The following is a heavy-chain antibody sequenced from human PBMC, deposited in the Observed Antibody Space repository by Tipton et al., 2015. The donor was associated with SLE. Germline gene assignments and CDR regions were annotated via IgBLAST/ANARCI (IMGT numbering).Heavy chain of an antibody. Sequence: TLSLTCTVSGGSISSSSYYWGWIRQPPGKGLEWIGSIYYSGSTNYNPSLKSRVTISVDTSKNQSSLKLSSVTAADTAVYYCASALGDAAFDIWGQGTMVTVSS. CDR2: IYYSGST. CDR3: ASALGDAAFDI. V-gene: IGHV4-39*07. J-gene: IGHJ3*02. CDR1: GGSISSSSYY. D-gene: IGHD3-16*01.